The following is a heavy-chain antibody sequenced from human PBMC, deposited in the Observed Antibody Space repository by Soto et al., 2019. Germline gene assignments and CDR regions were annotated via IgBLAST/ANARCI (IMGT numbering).Heavy chain of an antibody. CDR2: INHSGST. Sequence: LSLTCAVYGGSFSGYYWSWIRQPPGKGLEWIGEINHSGSTNYNPSLKSRVTISVDTSKNQFSLKLSSVTAADTAVYYCARRTGTSRYYYYGMDVWGQGTTVTVSS. J-gene: IGHJ6*02. CDR1: GGSFSGYY. V-gene: IGHV4-34*01. CDR3: ARRTGTSRYYYYGMDV. D-gene: IGHD1-7*01.